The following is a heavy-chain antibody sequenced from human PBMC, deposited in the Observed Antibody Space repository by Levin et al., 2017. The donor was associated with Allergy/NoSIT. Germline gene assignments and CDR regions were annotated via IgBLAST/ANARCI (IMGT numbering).Heavy chain of an antibody. CDR1: GGSISSSSYY. CDR2: IYYSGST. J-gene: IGHJ4*02. D-gene: IGHD4-17*01. Sequence: GSLRLSCTVSGGSISSSSYYWGWIRQPPGKGLEWIGSIYYSGSTYYNPSLKSRVTISVDTSKNQFSLKLSSVTAADTAVYYCARSHDYGDFDPFDYWGQGTLVTVSS. CDR3: ARSHDYGDFDPFDY. V-gene: IGHV4-39*01.